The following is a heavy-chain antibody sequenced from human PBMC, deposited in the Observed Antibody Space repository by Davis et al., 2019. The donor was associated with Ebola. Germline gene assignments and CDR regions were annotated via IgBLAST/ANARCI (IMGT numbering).Heavy chain of an antibody. J-gene: IGHJ6*02. CDR1: GYSFTSYW. Sequence: GESLKISCKGSGYSFTSYWISWVRQMPGKGLEWMGRIDPSDSYTNYSPSFQGHVTISADKSITTAYLQWSSLRASDTAMYYCASTIAAAGIDNFYYGMDVWGQGNPGHRLL. V-gene: IGHV5-10-1*01. CDR2: IDPSDSYT. CDR3: ASTIAAAGIDNFYYGMDV. D-gene: IGHD6-13*01.